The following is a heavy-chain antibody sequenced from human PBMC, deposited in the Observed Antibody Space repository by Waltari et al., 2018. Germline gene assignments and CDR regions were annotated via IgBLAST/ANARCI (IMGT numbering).Heavy chain of an antibody. V-gene: IGHV3-74*01. J-gene: IGHJ6*02. D-gene: IGHD3-22*01. Sequence: EEQLVESGGGLAQPGESLRLSCAASGFTFSRYWMAWVLQATGKGLVWVSRISSDGSSTTYADSVKGRFTISRDNAKNTLYVQMNRLRAEDTAVYYCARVATKTYSSPVPGRPYYYGMDVWGQGTTVTVSS. CDR1: GFTFSRYW. CDR2: ISSDGSST. CDR3: ARVATKTYSSPVPGRPYYYGMDV.